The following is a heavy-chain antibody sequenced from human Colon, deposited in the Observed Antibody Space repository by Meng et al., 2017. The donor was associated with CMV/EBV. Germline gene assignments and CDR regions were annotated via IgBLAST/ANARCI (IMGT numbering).Heavy chain of an antibody. V-gene: IGHV1-2*02. CDR3: GTFGGDFDY. D-gene: IGHD3-16*01. Sequence: QVHLMQSGAEMGEPGASVKASSKAYGYTFTGYLIHGVRQAPGQGLEWMGWINPYSGDTIYAQKFEVGVTMTRDASITTAYLELSSLKSDDTAVYYCGTFGGDFDYWGQGTLVTVSS. J-gene: IGHJ4*02. CDR2: INPYSGDT. CDR1: GYTFTGYL.